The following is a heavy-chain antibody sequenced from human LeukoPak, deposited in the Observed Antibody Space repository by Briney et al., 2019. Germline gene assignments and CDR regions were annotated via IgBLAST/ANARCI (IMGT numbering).Heavy chain of an antibody. Sequence: GGSLRLSCAASGFTFSSYAMSWVRQAPGKGLEWVSAISGSGGSTYYAGSVKGQFAISRDNSKNTLYLQMNSLRAEDTAVYYCAKNPPGEFDYWGQGTLVTVSS. CDR3: AKNPPGEFDY. J-gene: IGHJ4*02. CDR1: GFTFSSYA. D-gene: IGHD3-10*01. CDR2: ISGSGGST. V-gene: IGHV3-23*01.